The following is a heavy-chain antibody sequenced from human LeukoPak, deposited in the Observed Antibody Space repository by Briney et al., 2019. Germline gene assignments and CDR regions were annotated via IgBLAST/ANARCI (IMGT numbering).Heavy chain of an antibody. J-gene: IGHJ6*03. CDR2: IYTTGNT. CDR1: GDSISSGVFY. D-gene: IGHD5/OR15-5a*01. Sequence: SETLSLTCSLSGDSISSGVFYWSWIRQPAGKGLEWIGRIYTTGNTNYNPSLKSRVTMSIDTSENQFSLKLTSVTAADTAVYYCARCSFYRNSYYYYINVWGTGTTVTVSS. CDR3: ARCSFYRNSYYYYINV. V-gene: IGHV4-61*02.